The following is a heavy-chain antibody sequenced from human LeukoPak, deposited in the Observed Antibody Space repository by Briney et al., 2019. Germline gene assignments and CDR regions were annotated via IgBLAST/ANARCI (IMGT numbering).Heavy chain of an antibody. CDR1: GGSFSGYY. D-gene: IGHD6-13*01. CDR2: INHSGST. V-gene: IGHV4-34*01. Sequence: PSETLSLTCAVYGGSFSGYYWSWIRKPPGKGLEWIGEINHSGSTNYNPSLKSRVTISVDTSKNQFSLKLSSVTAADTAVYYCARGVAADSYYFDYWGQGTLVTVSS. J-gene: IGHJ4*02. CDR3: ARGVAADSYYFDY.